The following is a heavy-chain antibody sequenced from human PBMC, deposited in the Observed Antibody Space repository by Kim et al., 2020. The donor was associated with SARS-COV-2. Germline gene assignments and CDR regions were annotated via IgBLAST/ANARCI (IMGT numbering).Heavy chain of an antibody. V-gene: IGHV3-23*01. D-gene: IGHD6-19*01. CDR3: AKAGPRGSTSGWYDYYYGMDV. Sequence: FTISRDNSKNTLYLQMNSLRAEDTAVYYCAKAGPRGSTSGWYDYYYGMDVWGQGTTVTVSS. J-gene: IGHJ6*02.